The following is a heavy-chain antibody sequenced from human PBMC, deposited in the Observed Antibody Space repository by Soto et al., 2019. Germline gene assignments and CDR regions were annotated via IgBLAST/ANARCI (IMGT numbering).Heavy chain of an antibody. J-gene: IGHJ4*02. CDR2: ISGGGGGT. Sequence: GSLRLSCSVSGFSFSNYAMTWVRQAPGKGLEWVSSISGGGGGTHYADSMKGRVTISRDNSKNTLHLEMKRLRADDTAVYYCAKGLQYDILTAHHAFESRAQRTLDTVSS. CDR3: AKGLQYDILTAHHAFES. D-gene: IGHD3-9*01. V-gene: IGHV3-23*01. CDR1: GFSFSNYA.